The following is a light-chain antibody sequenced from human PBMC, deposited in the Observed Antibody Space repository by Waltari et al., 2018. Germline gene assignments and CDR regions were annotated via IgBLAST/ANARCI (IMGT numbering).Light chain of an antibody. CDR3: NSRDSNGNPFV. J-gene: IGLJ1*01. CDR1: SPRYYY. V-gene: IGLV3-19*01. Sequence: SSELTQDPAVSVALGQTVGITCQGDSPRYYYANWYRQKPGQAPLLVMYGKNNRPSGIPDRFSGSYSGDTASLTITGAQAEDEADYYCNSRDSNGNPFVFGPATKVTVL. CDR2: GKN.